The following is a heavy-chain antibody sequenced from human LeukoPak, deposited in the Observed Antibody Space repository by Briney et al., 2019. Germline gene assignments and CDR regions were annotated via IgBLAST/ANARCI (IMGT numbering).Heavy chain of an antibody. J-gene: IGHJ3*02. CDR3: AGRLWRRDGYNLSAFDI. CDR2: IYYSGST. CDR1: GGSISSYY. Sequence: PSETLSLTCTVSGGSISSYYWNRIRQPPGKGLEWIGYIYYSGSTNYNPSLKSRVTISVDTSKNQFSLKLSSVTAADTAAYYCAGRLWRRDGYNLSAFDIWGQVTMLTVSS. D-gene: IGHD5-24*01. V-gene: IGHV4-59*01.